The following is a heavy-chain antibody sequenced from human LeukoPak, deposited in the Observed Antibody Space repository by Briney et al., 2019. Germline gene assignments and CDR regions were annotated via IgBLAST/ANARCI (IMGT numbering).Heavy chain of an antibody. CDR2: ISYDGSNK. V-gene: IGHV3-30*04. J-gene: IGHJ4*02. Sequence: GGSLRLSCAASGFTFSSYAMHWVRQAPGKGLEWVAVISYDGSNKYYADSVKGRFTISRDNSKNTLYLQMNSLRAEDTAVYYCARVPGYCSGGSCYPNYFDYWGQGTLVTVSS. D-gene: IGHD2-15*01. CDR1: GFTFSSYA. CDR3: ARVPGYCSGGSCYPNYFDY.